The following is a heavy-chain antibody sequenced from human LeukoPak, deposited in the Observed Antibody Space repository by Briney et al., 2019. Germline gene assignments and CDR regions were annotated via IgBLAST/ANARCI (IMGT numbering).Heavy chain of an antibody. D-gene: IGHD1-26*01. CDR2: IYYSGST. CDR3: ARQRLPWELPKRADAFDI. CDR1: GGSISSYY. V-gene: IGHV4-59*08. Sequence: SETLSLTCTVSGGSISSYYWSWIRQPPGKGLEWIGYIYYSGSTNYNPSLKSRVTISVDTSKNQFSLKLSSVTAADTAVYYCARQRLPWELPKRADAFDIWGQGTMVTVSS. J-gene: IGHJ3*02.